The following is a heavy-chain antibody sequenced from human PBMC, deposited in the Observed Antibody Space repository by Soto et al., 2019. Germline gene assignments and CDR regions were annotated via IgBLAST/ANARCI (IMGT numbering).Heavy chain of an antibody. CDR1: GITFGSHW. CDR3: ARDPYCIGDNCSPAEFGAFDI. V-gene: IGHV3-7*01. D-gene: IGHD2-15*01. J-gene: IGHJ3*02. Sequence: GGSLRLSCAASGITFGSHWMSWVRQAPGKGLEWVANIKEDGSAQYYVDSVKGRFTISRDNGKNSMYLQMNSLGAEDTGVYYCARDPYCIGDNCSPAEFGAFDIWGQGTMVTVSS. CDR2: IKEDGSAQ.